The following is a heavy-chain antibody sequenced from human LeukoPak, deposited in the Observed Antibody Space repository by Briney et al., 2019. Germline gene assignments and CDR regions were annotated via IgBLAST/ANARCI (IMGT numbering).Heavy chain of an antibody. J-gene: IGHJ3*02. Sequence: GESLQISCEGSGYRFSTYWIGWVRQMPGKGLGRMGIIYPDDSDIKYSPSFQGQVTISVDVSINTAYLHWSSLKASDTAMYYCARRFDSSGYYLGIDAFDIWGQGTMVTVSS. D-gene: IGHD3-22*01. V-gene: IGHV5-51*01. CDR2: IYPDDSDI. CDR1: GYRFSTYW. CDR3: ARRFDSSGYYLGIDAFDI.